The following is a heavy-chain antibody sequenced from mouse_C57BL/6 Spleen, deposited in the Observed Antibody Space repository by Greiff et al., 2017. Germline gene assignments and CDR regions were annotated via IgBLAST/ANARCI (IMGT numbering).Heavy chain of an antibody. D-gene: IGHD2-5*01. Sequence: VQLKQSGAELVKPGASVKMSCKASGYTFTTYPIAWMKQNPGKSLEWIGNFHPYNDDTKYNEKFKGKATLTVEKSSSTVYLELSRLTSDDSAVYYCARGDYSNYGAMDYWGQGTSVTVSS. J-gene: IGHJ4*01. CDR3: ARGDYSNYGAMDY. CDR1: GYTFTTYP. CDR2: FHPYNDDT. V-gene: IGHV1-47*01.